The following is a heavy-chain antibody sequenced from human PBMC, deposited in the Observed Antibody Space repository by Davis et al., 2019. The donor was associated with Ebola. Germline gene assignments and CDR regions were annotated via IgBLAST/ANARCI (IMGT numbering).Heavy chain of an antibody. Sequence: GESLKIPCKGSGYSFTSYWIGWVRQMPGKGLEWMGIIYPGDSDTTYSPSFQGQVTISADKSISTAYLQWSSLKASDTAMYYCARPTGYSSGRFDYWGQGTLVTVSS. CDR2: IYPGDSDT. D-gene: IGHD6-19*01. CDR3: ARPTGYSSGRFDY. CDR1: GYSFTSYW. J-gene: IGHJ4*02. V-gene: IGHV5-51*01.